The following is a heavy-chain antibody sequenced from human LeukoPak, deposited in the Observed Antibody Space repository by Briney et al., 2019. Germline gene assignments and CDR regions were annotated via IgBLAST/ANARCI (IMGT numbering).Heavy chain of an antibody. Sequence: PGGSLRLSCAASGFTFSSYSMNWVRQAPGKELEWVSSISSSSSYIYYADSVKGRLTISRDNAKNSLYLQMNSLRAEDTAVYYCARDRRYSHHDYWGQGTLVTVSS. D-gene: IGHD5-18*01. CDR2: ISSSSSYI. CDR3: ARDRRYSHHDY. V-gene: IGHV3-21*01. J-gene: IGHJ4*02. CDR1: GFTFSSYS.